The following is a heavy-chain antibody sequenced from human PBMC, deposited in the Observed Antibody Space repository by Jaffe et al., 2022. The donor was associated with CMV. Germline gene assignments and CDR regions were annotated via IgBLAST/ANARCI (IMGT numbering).Heavy chain of an antibody. V-gene: IGHV3-66*01. Sequence: EVQLVESGGGLVQPGGSLRLSCAASGFTVSSNYMSWVRQAPGKGLEWVSVIYSGGSTYYADSVKGRFTISRDNSKNTLYLQMNSLRAEDTAVYYCARDWPLYYGSGSSPRWFDPWGQGTLVTVSS. CDR1: GFTVSSNY. J-gene: IGHJ5*02. D-gene: IGHD3-10*01. CDR3: ARDWPLYYGSGSSPRWFDP. CDR2: IYSGGST.